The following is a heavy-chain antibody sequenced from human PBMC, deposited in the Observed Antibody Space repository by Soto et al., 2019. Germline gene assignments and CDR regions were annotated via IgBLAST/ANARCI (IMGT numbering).Heavy chain of an antibody. CDR1: GFTFSDYY. CDR2: ISSSGSTI. V-gene: IGHV3-11*01. CDR3: ATIRGIAARAFEY. J-gene: IGHJ4*02. Sequence: GGSLRLSCAASGFTFSDYYMSWIRQAPGKGLEWVSYISSSGSTIYYADSVKGRFTISRDNAKNSLYLQMNSLRAEDTAVYYCATIRGIAARAFEYWGQGTLVTVSS. D-gene: IGHD6-6*01.